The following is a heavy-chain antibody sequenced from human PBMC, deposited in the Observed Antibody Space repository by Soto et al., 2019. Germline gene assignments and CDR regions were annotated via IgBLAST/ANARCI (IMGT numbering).Heavy chain of an antibody. Sequence: SQTLSLTCAISGDSVSSNSAAWNWIRQSPSRGLEWLGRTYYRSKWYNDYAVSVKSRITINPDTSKNQFSLQLNSVTPEDTAVYYCARDHGIAARESGRVYYYYYGMDVWGQGTTVTVSS. J-gene: IGHJ6*02. D-gene: IGHD6-6*01. V-gene: IGHV6-1*01. CDR2: TYYRSKWYN. CDR3: ARDHGIAARESGRVYYYYYGMDV. CDR1: GDSVSSNSAA.